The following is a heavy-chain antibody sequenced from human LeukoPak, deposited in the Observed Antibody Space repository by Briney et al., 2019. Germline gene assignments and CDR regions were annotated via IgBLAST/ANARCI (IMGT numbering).Heavy chain of an antibody. J-gene: IGHJ4*02. V-gene: IGHV3-30*02. CDR1: GFTFSSYW. D-gene: IGHD6-19*01. Sequence: PVGTLRLSCSASGFTFSSYWMSWVRQAPGKGLEWVAFIRYDGSYKYYTDSVKVRFTISRDNSKNTLYLQMNSLRAEDTAMYYCAGGSKWLAFDYWGQGSLVTVSS. CDR2: IRYDGSYK. CDR3: AGGSKWLAFDY.